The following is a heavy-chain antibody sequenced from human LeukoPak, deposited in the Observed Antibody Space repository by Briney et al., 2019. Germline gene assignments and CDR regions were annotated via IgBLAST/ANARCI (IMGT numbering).Heavy chain of an antibody. CDR1: GFTFSSYA. CDR3: AKGDSSSWYYFDY. Sequence: PGGSLRLSCAASGFTFSSYAMSWVRQAPGKGLEWVSAISGSGGSTYYADSVKGRFTISRDNSKNTPYLQMNSLRAEDTAVYYCAKGDSSSWYYFDYWGQGTLVTVSS. D-gene: IGHD6-13*01. CDR2: ISGSGGST. V-gene: IGHV3-23*01. J-gene: IGHJ4*02.